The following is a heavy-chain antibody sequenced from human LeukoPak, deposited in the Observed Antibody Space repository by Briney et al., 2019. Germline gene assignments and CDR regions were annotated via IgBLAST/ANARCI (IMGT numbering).Heavy chain of an antibody. CDR2: INHSGST. D-gene: IGHD1-26*01. J-gene: IGHJ4*02. CDR3: ASSGSSHFIDY. Sequence: PSETLSLTCAVYGGSFSGYYWSWIRQPPGQGLEWIGEINHSGSTNYNPSLKSRVTISVDTSKNQFSLKLSSVTAADTAVYYCASSGSSHFIDYWGQGTLVTVSS. V-gene: IGHV4-34*01. CDR1: GGSFSGYY.